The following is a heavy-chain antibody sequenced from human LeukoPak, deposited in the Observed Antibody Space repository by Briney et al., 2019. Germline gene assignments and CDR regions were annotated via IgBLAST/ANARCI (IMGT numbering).Heavy chain of an antibody. Sequence: GESLKTSCKGSGYSFTSYWIGWVRQMPGKGLEWMVIFYPGDSDNIHRPSFQGQVTIPADKSIRTAYLQWSRLKTSDTAMYYCARRNYYDSSGYLDYWGQGTLVTVSS. CDR1: GYSFTSYW. V-gene: IGHV5-51*01. CDR2: FYPGDSDN. CDR3: ARRNYYDSSGYLDY. J-gene: IGHJ4*02. D-gene: IGHD3-22*01.